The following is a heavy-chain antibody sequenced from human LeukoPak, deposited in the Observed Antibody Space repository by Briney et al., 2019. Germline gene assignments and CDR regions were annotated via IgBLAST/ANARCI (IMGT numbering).Heavy chain of an antibody. CDR1: GYTLTELS. CDR2: FDPEDGET. D-gene: IGHD3-22*01. V-gene: IGHV1-24*01. Sequence: ASVKVSCKVSGYTLTELSVHWVRQAPGKGLEWMGGFDPEDGETIYAQKFQGRVTMTEDTSTDTAYMELSSLRSEDTAVYYCATDTYYYDSSGYKEVDYWGQGTLVTVSS. J-gene: IGHJ4*02. CDR3: ATDTYYYDSSGYKEVDY.